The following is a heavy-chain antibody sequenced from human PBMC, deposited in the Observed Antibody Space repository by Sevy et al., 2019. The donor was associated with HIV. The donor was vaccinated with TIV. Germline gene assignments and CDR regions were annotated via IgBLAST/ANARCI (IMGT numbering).Heavy chain of an antibody. CDR3: ARGLGDSSGWYWGYFDY. CDR1: GFTFSSYS. CDR2: ISSSSSTI. V-gene: IGHV3-48*01. J-gene: IGHJ4*02. Sequence: GGSLRLSCAASGFTFSSYSMNWVRQAPGKGLEWVSFISSSSSTIYYADSVKGRFTISRDNAKNSLYLQMNSLRAEDTAVYYCARGLGDSSGWYWGYFDYWGQGTLVTVSS. D-gene: IGHD6-19*01.